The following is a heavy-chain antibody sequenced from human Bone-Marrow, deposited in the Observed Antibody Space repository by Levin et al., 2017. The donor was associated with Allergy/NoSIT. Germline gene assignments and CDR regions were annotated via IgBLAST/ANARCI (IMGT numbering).Heavy chain of an antibody. CDR1: GFTFNSFA. V-gene: IGHV3-23*01. D-gene: IGHD1-26*01. CDR3: AKEGAPVGRTYFDY. Sequence: GESLKISCAASGFTFNSFAMSWVRQGPGKGLEWVSAISAGSDYTYYADSVKGRFTISRDNSKNTLYLQMNNLGAEDTAVYYCAKEGAPVGRTYFDYWGQGTLVTVSS. CDR2: ISAGSDYT. J-gene: IGHJ4*02.